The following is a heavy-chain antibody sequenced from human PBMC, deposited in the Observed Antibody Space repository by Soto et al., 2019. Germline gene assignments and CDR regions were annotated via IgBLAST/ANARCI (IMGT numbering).Heavy chain of an antibody. CDR2: ISYDGSNK. D-gene: IGHD6-6*01. J-gene: IGHJ5*02. CDR1: GFTFISYG. V-gene: IGHV3-30*18. Sequence: GWSLRLSCASSGFTFISYGMHWVRQAPGKGLEWVAVISYDGSNKYYADSVKGRFTISRDNSKNTLYLQMNSLRAEDTAVYYCAKDSGVGAARWFDPWGQGTLVTVSS. CDR3: AKDSGVGAARWFDP.